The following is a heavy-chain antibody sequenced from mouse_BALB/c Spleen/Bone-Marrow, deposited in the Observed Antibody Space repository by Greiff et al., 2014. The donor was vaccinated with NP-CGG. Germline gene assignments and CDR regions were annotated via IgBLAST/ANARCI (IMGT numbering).Heavy chain of an antibody. D-gene: IGHD2-4*01. CDR1: GYNFISYW. CDR2: INPSTGYT. J-gene: IGHJ4*01. Sequence: QVQLQQSGAELAKPGASVKMSCKASGYNFISYWMHWVKQRPGQGLEWIGYINPSTGYTEYNQKFKDKATLTADKSSSKAYMQPSSLTSEDSAVYYRARNYDYDGGYYAMDYWGQGTSVTVSS. CDR3: ARNYDYDGGYYAMDY. V-gene: IGHV1-7*01.